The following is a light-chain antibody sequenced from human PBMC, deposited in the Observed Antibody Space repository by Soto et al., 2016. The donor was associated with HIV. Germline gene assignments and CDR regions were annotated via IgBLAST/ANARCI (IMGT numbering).Light chain of an antibody. CDR1: NLWDKY. CDR3: QVWNIKDYI. V-gene: IGLV3-1*01. J-gene: IGLJ1*01. CDR2: DNN. Sequence: SYELTQPLSVSVSPGQTASITCSGANLWDKYVYRYQQKPGQSPLLVIQDNNRRPSGVPERFSGSNSWGTATLTITGTQAMDEGDYYCQVWNIKDYIFGPGTKVTVL.